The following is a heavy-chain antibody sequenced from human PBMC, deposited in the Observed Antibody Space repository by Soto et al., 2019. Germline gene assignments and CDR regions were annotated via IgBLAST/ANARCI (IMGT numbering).Heavy chain of an antibody. CDR3: ARDKRYCDGWNKELINYYYYGMDV. CDR2: IIPIFGTE. V-gene: IGHV1-69*06. J-gene: IGHJ6*02. Sequence: SVKVSCKASGGTFSSYAISWVRQAPGQGLEWMGGIIPIFGTENYAQKFQGRVTITADKSTSTAYMELSSLRSEDKAVYYCARDKRYCDGWNKELINYYYYGMDVWGQGTTVTVSS. D-gene: IGHD3-9*01. CDR1: GGTFSSYA.